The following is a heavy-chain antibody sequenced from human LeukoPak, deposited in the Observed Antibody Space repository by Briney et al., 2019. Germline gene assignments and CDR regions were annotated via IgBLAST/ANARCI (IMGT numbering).Heavy chain of an antibody. CDR3: ASRSSIWSGYQDTLYYFDS. D-gene: IGHD3-3*01. V-gene: IGHV4-59*01. Sequence: SETLSLTCMVSGGSISSYYWSWIRQPPGKRLEWIGHIYYSGNSNYNPSPNSRVTISVDTSKNQFSLKLSSVTAADTAVYYCASRSSIWSGYQDTLYYFDSWGQGTLVTVPS. CDR1: GGSISSYY. CDR2: IYYSGNS. J-gene: IGHJ4*02.